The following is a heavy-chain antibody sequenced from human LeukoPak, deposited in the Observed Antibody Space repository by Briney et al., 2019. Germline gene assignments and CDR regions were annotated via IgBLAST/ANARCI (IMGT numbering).Heavy chain of an antibody. CDR3: ARDKAHGYGYFDY. V-gene: IGHV3-7*01. CDR2: IKQDGSEK. J-gene: IGHJ4*02. D-gene: IGHD5-18*01. CDR1: GFTFSSYW. Sequence: GGSLRLSCAASGFTFSSYWMSWVRQAPGKGLEWVANIKQDGSEKYYVDSVKGRFTISRDNAKNSLYLQMNSLRAEDTAVYYCARDKAHGYGYFDYWGQGTLVTVSS.